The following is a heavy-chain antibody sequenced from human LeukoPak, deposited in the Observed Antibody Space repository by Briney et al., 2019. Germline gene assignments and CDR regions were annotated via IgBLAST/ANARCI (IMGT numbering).Heavy chain of an antibody. CDR1: GGSISSGGYS. Sequence: PSETLSLTCAVSGGSISSGGYSWSWIRQPPGKGLEWIGYIYHSGSTYYNPSLKSRVTISVDRSKSQFSLKLSSVTAADTAVYYCASGSYYYDSSGYHDAFDIWGQGTMVTVSS. J-gene: IGHJ3*02. V-gene: IGHV4-30-2*01. D-gene: IGHD3-22*01. CDR3: ASGSYYYDSSGYHDAFDI. CDR2: IYHSGST.